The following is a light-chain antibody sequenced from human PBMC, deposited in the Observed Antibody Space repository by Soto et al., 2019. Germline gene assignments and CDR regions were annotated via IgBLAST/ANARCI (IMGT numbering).Light chain of an antibody. CDR1: QSVSTY. V-gene: IGKV3-11*01. CDR2: DVF. J-gene: IGKJ1*01. CDR3: HQRSDWPRT. Sequence: EIVLTQSPATLSLSPGERATLSCRASQSVSTYLVWYQQKPGQAPRLLIHDVFSRATGIPARFSGSGSGTDFTLTISSLEPEDFAVYYCHQRSDWPRTFGQGTKVEIK.